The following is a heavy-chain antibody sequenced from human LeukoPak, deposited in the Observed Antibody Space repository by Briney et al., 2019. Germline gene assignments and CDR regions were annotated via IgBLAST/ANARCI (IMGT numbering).Heavy chain of an antibody. CDR1: GGSISSGGYY. J-gene: IGHJ6*02. CDR3: ARVFSLEGTKVYYDFWSGYYTYYYYGMDV. V-gene: IGHV4-31*03. Sequence: PSQTLSLTCTVSGGSISSGGYYWSWIRQHPGKGLEWIGYIYYSGSTYYNPSLKSRVTISVDTSKNQFSLKLSSVTAADTAVYYCARVFSLEGTKVYYDFWSGYYTYYYYGMDVWGQGTTVTVSS. D-gene: IGHD3-3*01. CDR2: IYYSGST.